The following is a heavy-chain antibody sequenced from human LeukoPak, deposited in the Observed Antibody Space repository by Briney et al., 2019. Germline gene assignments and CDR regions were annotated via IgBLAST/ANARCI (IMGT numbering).Heavy chain of an antibody. J-gene: IGHJ6*02. D-gene: IGHD5-24*01. CDR2: ISDAGDYT. V-gene: IGHV3-23*01. Sequence: GGSLRLSCTASGLTFSSYAMNWVRQAPGKGLEGVSSISDAGDYTDHADSVKGWFTISRDNSKNTLYLLMNSLRAEDTAVYYCAKWRRSSPIGGMDVWGQGTTVTVSS. CDR1: GLTFSSYA. CDR3: AKWRRSSPIGGMDV.